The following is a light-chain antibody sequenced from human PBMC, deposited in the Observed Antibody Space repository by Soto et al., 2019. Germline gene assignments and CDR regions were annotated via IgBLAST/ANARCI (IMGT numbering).Light chain of an antibody. Sequence: QSALTQPPSASGSPGQSVTISCTGTSSDVGGYNYVSWYQQHPGKAPKLMIYEVSKRPSGVPDRFSGSKSGNTASLTVSGLQAEDEADYYCSSDAGSTVFGTGTKLTVL. CDR3: SSDAGSTV. J-gene: IGLJ1*01. V-gene: IGLV2-8*01. CDR1: SSDVGGYNY. CDR2: EVS.